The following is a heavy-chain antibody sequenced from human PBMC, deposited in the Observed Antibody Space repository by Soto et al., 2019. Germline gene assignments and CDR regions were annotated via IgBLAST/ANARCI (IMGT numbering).Heavy chain of an antibody. J-gene: IGHJ4*02. CDR1: GGSISSGDYY. Sequence: SETLSLTCTVSGGSISSGDYYWSWIRQPPGKGLEWIGYIYYSGSTYYNPSLKSRVTISVDTSKNQFSLKLGSVTAADTAVFYCARGRDGDYAFDYWGQGTLVTVSS. D-gene: IGHD4-17*01. V-gene: IGHV4-30-4*01. CDR2: IYYSGST. CDR3: ARGRDGDYAFDY.